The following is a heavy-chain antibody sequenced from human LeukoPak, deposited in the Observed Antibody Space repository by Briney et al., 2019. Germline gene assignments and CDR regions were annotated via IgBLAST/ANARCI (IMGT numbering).Heavy chain of an antibody. J-gene: IGHJ3*02. CDR2: IYTSGST. D-gene: IGHD4-17*01. CDR1: GGSISSYY. CDR3: AREVSTVTTLGDAFDI. Sequence: PSETLSLTCTVSGGSISSYYWSWIRQPAGKGLEWIGRIYTSGSTNYNPSLKSRVTMSVDTSKNQFSLKLSSVTAADTAVYYCAREVSTVTTLGDAFDIWGQGTMVTVSS. V-gene: IGHV4-4*07.